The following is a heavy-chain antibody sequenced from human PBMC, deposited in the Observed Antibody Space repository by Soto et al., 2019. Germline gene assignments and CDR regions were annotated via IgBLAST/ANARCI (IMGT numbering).Heavy chain of an antibody. CDR3: VKGESVAGVPDAFDI. D-gene: IGHD2-15*01. J-gene: IGHJ3*02. Sequence: PGRSLRLSCSASGFTFSSYAMHWVLQAPGKGLEYVSAISSNGGSTYYAYSVKGRFTISRDNSKNTLYLQMSSLRAEDTAVYYCVKGESVAGVPDAFDIWGQGTMVTVSS. CDR1: GFTFSSYA. V-gene: IGHV3-64D*06. CDR2: ISSNGGST.